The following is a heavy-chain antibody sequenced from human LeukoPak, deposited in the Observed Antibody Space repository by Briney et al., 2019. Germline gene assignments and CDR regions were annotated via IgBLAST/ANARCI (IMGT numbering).Heavy chain of an antibody. V-gene: IGHV3-48*02. Sequence: GGSLRLSCAASGFTFSSYSMNWVRQAPGKGLEWVSHITASGTAMFYADSAKGRFTISRDNAKNSLYLQMNSLRDEDTAVYYCASSGSYRFDYWGQGTLVTVSS. D-gene: IGHD1-26*01. CDR2: ITASGTAM. CDR1: GFTFSSYS. J-gene: IGHJ4*02. CDR3: ASSGSYRFDY.